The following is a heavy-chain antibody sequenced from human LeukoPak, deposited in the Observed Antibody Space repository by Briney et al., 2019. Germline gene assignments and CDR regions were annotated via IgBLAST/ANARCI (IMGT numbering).Heavy chain of an antibody. CDR2: IDHSGST. CDR1: GGSISTYY. Sequence: SESLSLTCTVSGGSISTYYWTWIRQPPRKGLEWLGYIDHSGSTNYNLSLKSRLTISVDTSKNQFSLRLSSVTAADTAAYYCARVGQGCFDLWGRGTMVTVSS. CDR3: ARVGQGCFDL. V-gene: IGHV4-59*01. J-gene: IGHJ2*01.